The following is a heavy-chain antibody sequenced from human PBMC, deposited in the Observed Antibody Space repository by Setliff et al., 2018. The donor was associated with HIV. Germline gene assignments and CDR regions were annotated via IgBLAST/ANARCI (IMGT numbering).Heavy chain of an antibody. D-gene: IGHD6-19*01. V-gene: IGHV1-8*01. CDR3: ARGLAVAGKSYYSYYYMDV. CDR1: GYTFTSYD. J-gene: IGHJ6*03. Sequence: GASVKVSCKASGYTFTSYDINWVRQATGQGLEWMGWMNPNSGNTGYAQKSQGRVTMTRNTSISTAYMELSSLRSEDTAVYYCARGLAVAGKSYYSYYYMDVWGKGTTVTVSS. CDR2: MNPNSGNT.